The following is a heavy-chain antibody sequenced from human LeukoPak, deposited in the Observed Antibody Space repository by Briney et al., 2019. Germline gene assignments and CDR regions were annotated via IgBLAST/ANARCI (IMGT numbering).Heavy chain of an antibody. Sequence: SETLSLTCTVSGGSISSYYWSWIRQPAGKGLEWIGRIYTSGSTNYNPSLKSRVTMSVDTSKNQFSLKLSSVTAADTAVYYCARGGYSYGYDYYYYMDVWGKGTTVTVSS. CDR1: GGSISSYY. V-gene: IGHV4-4*07. CDR2: IYTSGST. J-gene: IGHJ6*03. CDR3: ARGGYSYGYDYYYYMDV. D-gene: IGHD5-18*01.